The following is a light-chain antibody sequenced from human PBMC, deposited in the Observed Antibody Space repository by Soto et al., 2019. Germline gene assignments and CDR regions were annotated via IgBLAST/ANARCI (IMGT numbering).Light chain of an antibody. CDR1: QAIFRDSSGRHL. J-gene: IGKJ2*01. V-gene: IGKV4-1*01. Sequence: DIVMTQSPDSLAVSLGERASIRCRSSQAIFRDSSGRHLLAWYQQKPGQPPKLLIYWASTRESGVPDRFSGSGYRTDFTLTISSLQAEDVAVYYCQKFYSPPMFTFGQGTKLEI. CDR3: QKFYSPPMFT. CDR2: WAS.